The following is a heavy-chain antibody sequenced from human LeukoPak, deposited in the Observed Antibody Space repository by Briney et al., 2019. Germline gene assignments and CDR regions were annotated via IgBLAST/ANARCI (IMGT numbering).Heavy chain of an antibody. J-gene: IGHJ4*02. V-gene: IGHV3-11*01. CDR1: GFTFSDYY. CDR3: AREVRYTSSWYVYYYFDY. D-gene: IGHD6-13*01. Sequence: GGSLRLSCAASGFTFSDYYMSWIRQAPGKGLEWVAHISSSGSTIEYADSVKGRFAISRDNAKNSLYLQMTSLSVEDTAVYYCAREVRYTSSWYVYYYFDYWGQGTLVTVSS. CDR2: ISSSGSTI.